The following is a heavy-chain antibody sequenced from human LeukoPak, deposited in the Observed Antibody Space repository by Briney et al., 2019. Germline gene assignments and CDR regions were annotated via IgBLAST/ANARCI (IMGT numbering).Heavy chain of an antibody. D-gene: IGHD6-19*01. Sequence: AGESLKISCQASGYKFTSYWMAWVRQMPGKGLELMGVIFPGDSDTRYSPSFQGQVTISVDRSISTAYLQWSSLKASDTAIYYCARQKRLAVTETFDYWGQGTLVTVSS. CDR1: GYKFTSYW. CDR3: ARQKRLAVTETFDY. V-gene: IGHV5-51*01. CDR2: IFPGDSDT. J-gene: IGHJ4*02.